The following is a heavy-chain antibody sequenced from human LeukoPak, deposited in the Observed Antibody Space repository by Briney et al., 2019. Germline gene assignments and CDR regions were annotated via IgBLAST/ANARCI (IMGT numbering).Heavy chain of an antibody. Sequence: GGSLRLSCAASGFTFSSYSMNWVRQAPGKGLEWVSSISSSSSYIYYADSVKGRFTISRDNAKNSLYLQMNSLRAEDTAVYYCARDDYGDYPFDYWGQGTLVTVSS. D-gene: IGHD4-17*01. V-gene: IGHV3-21*01. CDR2: ISSSSSYI. CDR3: ARDDYGDYPFDY. J-gene: IGHJ4*02. CDR1: GFTFSSYS.